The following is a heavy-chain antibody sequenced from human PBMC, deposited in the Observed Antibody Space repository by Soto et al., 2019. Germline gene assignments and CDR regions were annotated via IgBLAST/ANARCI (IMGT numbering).Heavy chain of an antibody. CDR2: ISYDGRNE. V-gene: IGHV3-30*04. CDR3: AREGFGAYDFRRVPQTDY. J-gene: IGHJ4*02. D-gene: IGHD5-12*01. Sequence: GGSLRLSCAASGFTFSSYAMHWVRQAPGKGLEWVGLISYDGRNEYYADSVKGRFTISRDNSKNTVYLQLNSLRDEDTAVYYCAREGFGAYDFRRVPQTDYWGQGTLVTVSS. CDR1: GFTFSSYA.